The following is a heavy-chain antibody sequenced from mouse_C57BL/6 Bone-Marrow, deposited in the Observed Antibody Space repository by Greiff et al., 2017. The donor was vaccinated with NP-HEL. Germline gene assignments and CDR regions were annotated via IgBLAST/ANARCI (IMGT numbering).Heavy chain of an antibody. V-gene: IGHV1-50*01. D-gene: IGHD2-4*01. CDR3: ARWTYDYDSYYYAMDY. CDR2: IDPSDSYT. CDR1: GYTFTSYW. Sequence: VQLQQPGAELVKPGASVKLSCKASGYTFTSYWMQWVKQRPGQGLEWIGEIDPSDSYTNYNQKFKGKATLTVDTSSSTAYMQLSSLTSEDSAVYYCARWTYDYDSYYYAMDYWGQGTSVTVSS. J-gene: IGHJ4*01.